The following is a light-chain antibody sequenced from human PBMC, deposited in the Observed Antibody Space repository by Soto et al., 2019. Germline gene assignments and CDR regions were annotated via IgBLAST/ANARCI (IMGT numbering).Light chain of an antibody. CDR3: QQYSNLWT. CDR1: QSVSNNY. Sequence: EIVLTQSPGTLSLSPGERATLSCRTSQSVSNNYLAWYQQKPGQAPRLLIYGASSRATGVPDRFSGIGSGTEFTLSISRLEPEDFAVDDCQQYSNLWTFGQGTKVDIK. V-gene: IGKV3-20*01. J-gene: IGKJ1*01. CDR2: GAS.